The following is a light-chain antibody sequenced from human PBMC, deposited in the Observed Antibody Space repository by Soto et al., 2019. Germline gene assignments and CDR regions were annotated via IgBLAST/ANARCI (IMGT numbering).Light chain of an antibody. V-gene: IGKV1-33*01. CDR1: QDISNY. CDR2: DAS. CDR3: QQYDNLPMYT. J-gene: IGKJ2*01. Sequence: DIQMTKSPSSLSASVGDRVTITCQASQDISNYLNWYQQKPGKAPKLLIYDASNLETGVPSRFSGSGSGTDFTFTISSLQPEDSATYYCQQYDNLPMYTFGQGTKLEVK.